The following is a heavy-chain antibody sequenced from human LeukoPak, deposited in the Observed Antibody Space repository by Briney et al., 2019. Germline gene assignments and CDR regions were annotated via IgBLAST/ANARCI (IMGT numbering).Heavy chain of an antibody. CDR1: GGSFSGYY. D-gene: IGHD3-22*01. J-gene: IGHJ3*02. Sequence: SETLSLTCAVYGGSFSGYYWSWIRQPPGKGLEWIGEIDHSGSTNYNPSLKSRVTISVDTSKNQFSLKLSSVTAADTAVYYCTSSGYYYLDAFDIWGQGTMVTVSS. V-gene: IGHV4-34*01. CDR2: IDHSGST. CDR3: TSSGYYYLDAFDI.